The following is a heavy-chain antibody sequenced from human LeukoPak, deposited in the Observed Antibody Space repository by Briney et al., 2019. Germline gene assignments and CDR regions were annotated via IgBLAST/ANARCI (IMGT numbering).Heavy chain of an antibody. J-gene: IGHJ4*02. D-gene: IGHD5-24*01. CDR3: ARDRYGDGFAHFDY. CDR1: GYTFTYCA. Sequence: GASVKVSCRASGYTFTYCAMHWVRQAPGQGLQWMGWITPGGGTNYPQKFQGRVAITWDTSITTAYMDLSRLTSDDTAVYYCARDRYGDGFAHFDYWGQGALVTVSS. V-gene: IGHV1-2*02. CDR2: ITPGGGT.